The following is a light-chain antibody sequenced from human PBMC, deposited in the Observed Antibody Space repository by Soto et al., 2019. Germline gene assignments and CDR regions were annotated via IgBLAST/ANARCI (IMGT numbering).Light chain of an antibody. CDR1: SSDVGTYDY. CDR2: EVT. CDR3: SSHTSVNTRV. V-gene: IGLV2-14*01. J-gene: IGLJ1*01. Sequence: QSALTQPASVSGSPGQSIAISCTGTSSDVGTYDYVSWYQQYPDNAPKLIIYEVTQRPSGVSNRFSGSKSGNTASLTISGLQAEDEADYYCSSHTSVNTRVFGTGTKLTVL.